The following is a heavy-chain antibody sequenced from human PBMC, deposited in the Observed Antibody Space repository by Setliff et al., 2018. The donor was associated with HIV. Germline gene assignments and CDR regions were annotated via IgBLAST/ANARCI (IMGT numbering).Heavy chain of an antibody. CDR2: IIPIFGTA. J-gene: IGHJ3*02. CDR3: ARGADYYDTSDSGEYAFDI. Sequence: SVKVSCKASGGTFSSYAISWVRQAPGQGLEWMGGIIPIFGTANYAQKCQGRVTITADESTSTAYMELSSLRSEDTAVYYCARGADYYDTSDSGEYAFDIWGQGTMVTVSS. D-gene: IGHD3-22*01. CDR1: GGTFSSYA. V-gene: IGHV1-69*13.